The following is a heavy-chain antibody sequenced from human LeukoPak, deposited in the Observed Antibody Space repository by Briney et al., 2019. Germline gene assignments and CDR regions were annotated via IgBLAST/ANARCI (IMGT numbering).Heavy chain of an antibody. D-gene: IGHD6-13*01. CDR1: GGSFSGYY. Sequence: SETLSLTCAVYGGSFSGYYWSWIRQPPGKGLEWIGEINHSGSTNYNPSLKSRVTISVDTSKSQFSLKLSSVTAADTAVYYCARVGQQLVNWFDPWGQGTLVTVSS. V-gene: IGHV4-34*01. CDR2: INHSGST. J-gene: IGHJ5*02. CDR3: ARVGQQLVNWFDP.